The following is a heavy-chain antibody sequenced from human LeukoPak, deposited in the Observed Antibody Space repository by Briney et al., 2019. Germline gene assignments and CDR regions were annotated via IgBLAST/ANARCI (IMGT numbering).Heavy chain of an antibody. V-gene: IGHV3-23*01. CDR1: GFTFSSYA. CDR3: VRGGYGSIDY. CDR2: ISGSGGST. Sequence: PGGSLRLSCAASGFTFSSYAMSWVRQAPGKGLEWVSSISGSGGSTYYADSVKGRFTISRDNAKNTLYLQLNSLRVEDTAVYYCVRGGYGSIDYWGQGTLVTVSS. D-gene: IGHD5-12*01. J-gene: IGHJ4*02.